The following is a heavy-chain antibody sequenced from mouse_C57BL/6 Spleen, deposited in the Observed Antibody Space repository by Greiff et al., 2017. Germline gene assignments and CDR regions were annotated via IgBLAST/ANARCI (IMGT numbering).Heavy chain of an antibody. CDR2: IYPGSGST. V-gene: IGHV1-55*01. CDR1: GYTFTSYW. Sequence: QVQLQQPGAELVKPGASVKMSCKASGYTFTSYWITWVKQRPGQGLEWIGDIYPGSGSTNYNEKFKSKATLPVDTSSNTAYMQLSSLTSEDAAVYYGARLPTVVAHWYFDVWGTGTTVTVSS. J-gene: IGHJ1*03. CDR3: ARLPTVVAHWYFDV. D-gene: IGHD1-1*01.